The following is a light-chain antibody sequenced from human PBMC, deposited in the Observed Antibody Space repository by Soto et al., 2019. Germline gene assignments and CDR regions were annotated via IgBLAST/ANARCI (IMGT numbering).Light chain of an antibody. CDR1: QGISSY. J-gene: IGKJ1*01. V-gene: IGKV1-8*01. CDR3: QQYYSDPR. CDR2: AAS. Sequence: AIRMTQSPSSLSASTGDRVTITCRASQGISSYLAWYQQKPGKAPKLLIYAASTLQSGVPSRFSGSGSGTDFTLTISCLQSEDFATYYCQQYYSDPRFGQGTKVEIK.